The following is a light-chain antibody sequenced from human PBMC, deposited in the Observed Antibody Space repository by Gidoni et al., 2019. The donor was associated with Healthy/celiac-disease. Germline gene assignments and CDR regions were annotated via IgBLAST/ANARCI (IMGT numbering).Light chain of an antibody. CDR2: RDS. J-gene: IGLJ1*01. V-gene: IGLV3-9*01. Sequence: SYELTQPLSVSVALGQTARITCGGNNIGSKNVHWYQQKPGQAPVLVIYRDSNRPSGMPERFSGSNSGNTATLTISRAQAGDEADYYCQVWDSSTDVFGTGTKVTVL. CDR1: NIGSKN. CDR3: QVWDSSTDV.